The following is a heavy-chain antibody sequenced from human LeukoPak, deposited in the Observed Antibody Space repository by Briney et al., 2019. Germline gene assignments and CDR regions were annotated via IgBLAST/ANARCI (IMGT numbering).Heavy chain of an antibody. CDR3: AKGRGSRAYNYFDT. CDR1: GLTFSSYA. J-gene: IGHJ5*02. D-gene: IGHD6-13*01. CDR2: LSGSGGSS. V-gene: IGHV3-23*01. Sequence: SGGSLRLSCAASGLTFSSYAMNWVRQAPGKGLEWVSSLSGSGGSSYYADSVKGRFTISRDNPNNTVYLQMNSLRVEDSALYFCAKGRGSRAYNYFDTWARDPRSPSLQ.